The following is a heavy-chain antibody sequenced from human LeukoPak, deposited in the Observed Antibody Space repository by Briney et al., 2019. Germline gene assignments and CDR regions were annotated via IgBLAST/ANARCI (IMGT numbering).Heavy chain of an antibody. D-gene: IGHD3-22*01. Sequence: PGGSLRLSCAASGFTFSSYGMHWVRQAPGKGLEWVAFIRYDGSNKYYADSVKGRFTISRDNSKNTLYLQMNSLRAEDTAVYYCAKDGWGYYYDSSGPYYFDYWGQGTLVTVSS. V-gene: IGHV3-30*02. CDR2: IRYDGSNK. CDR3: AKDGWGYYYDSSGPYYFDY. J-gene: IGHJ4*02. CDR1: GFTFSSYG.